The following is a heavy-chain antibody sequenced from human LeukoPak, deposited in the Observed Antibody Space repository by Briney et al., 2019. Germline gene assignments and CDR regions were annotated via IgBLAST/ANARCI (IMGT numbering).Heavy chain of an antibody. CDR1: GGSISSYY. D-gene: IGHD3-3*01. J-gene: IGHJ4*02. CDR3: AGYDFWSGYYFSY. V-gene: IGHV4-59*01. Sequence: SETLSLTCTVSGGSISSYYWSWIRQPPGKGLEWIGYIYYSGSTNYNPSLKSRVTISVDTSKNQFPLKLSSVTAADTAVYYCAGYDFWSGYYFSYWGQGTLVTVSS. CDR2: IYYSGST.